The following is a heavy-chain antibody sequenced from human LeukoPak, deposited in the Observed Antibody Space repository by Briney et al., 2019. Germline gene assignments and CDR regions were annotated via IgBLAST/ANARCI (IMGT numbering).Heavy chain of an antibody. CDR3: ARSLTGDLDWFDP. J-gene: IGHJ5*02. CDR1: AFTFSTAS. D-gene: IGHD7-27*01. CDR2: ISSNSRYI. Sequence: PGGSLRLSCVVSAFTFSTASMNWVRQAPGKGLEWVSSISSNSRYIYYADSVKGRFTISRDNAKNSLYLQMNSLRAEDTAVYYCARSLTGDLDWFDPWGQGTLVTVSS. V-gene: IGHV3-21*06.